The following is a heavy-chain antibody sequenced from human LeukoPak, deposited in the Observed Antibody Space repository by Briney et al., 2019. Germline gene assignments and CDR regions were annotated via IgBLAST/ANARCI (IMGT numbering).Heavy chain of an antibody. J-gene: IGHJ4*02. Sequence: GRSLRLSCAASGFTFDNYGMHWVRHTPGKGLEWVSGISRNSGSTGYADSVKGRFTISRDNAKNSLYLQMNSLRAEDTALYYCVKDKRDGYNAAPFDYWGQGTLVTVSS. V-gene: IGHV3-9*01. CDR1: GFTFDNYG. CDR2: ISRNSGST. CDR3: VKDKRDGYNAAPFDY. D-gene: IGHD5-24*01.